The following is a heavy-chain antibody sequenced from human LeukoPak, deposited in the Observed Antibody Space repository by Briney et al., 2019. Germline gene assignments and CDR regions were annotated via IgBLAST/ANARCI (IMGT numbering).Heavy chain of an antibody. J-gene: IGHJ4*02. CDR2: INPNSGGT. V-gene: IGHV1-2*02. D-gene: IGHD4-17*01. Sequence: GASVKVSCKASGYTFTGYYMHWVRQAPGQGLEWMGWINPNSGGTNYAQKFQGRVTMTRDTSISTAYMELSRLRSDDTAVYYCARAVDYGDYKFFDHWGQGTLVTVSS. CDR3: ARAVDYGDYKFFDH. CDR1: GYTFTGYY.